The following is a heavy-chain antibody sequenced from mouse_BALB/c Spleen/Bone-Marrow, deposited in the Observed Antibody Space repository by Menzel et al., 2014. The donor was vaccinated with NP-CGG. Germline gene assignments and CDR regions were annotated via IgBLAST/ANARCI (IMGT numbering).Heavy chain of an antibody. CDR3: TRSGYDVAY. V-gene: IGHV1S22*01. D-gene: IGHD2-2*01. Sequence: LQQSGSELVRPGASVKLSCKASGYTFTSYWMHWVKQRPGQGLEWIGNIYPGSGSTNYDEKSKSKATLTVDTSSSTAYMQLSSLTSEDSAVYYCTRSGYDVAYWGQGTLVTVSA. J-gene: IGHJ3*01. CDR2: IYPGSGST. CDR1: GYTFTSYW.